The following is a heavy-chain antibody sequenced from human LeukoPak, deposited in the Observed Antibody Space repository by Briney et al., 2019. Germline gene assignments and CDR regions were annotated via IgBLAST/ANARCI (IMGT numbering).Heavy chain of an antibody. CDR2: ISYDGSNK. CDR1: GFTFSSYA. J-gene: IGHJ5*02. Sequence: PGGSRRLSCAASGFTFSSYAMHWVRQAPGKGLEWVAVISYDGSNKYYADSVKGRFTISRDNSKNTLYLQMNSLRAEDTAVYYCARDRRYNWNYKTDWFDPWGQGTLVTVSS. CDR3: ARDRRYNWNYKTDWFDP. D-gene: IGHD1-7*01. V-gene: IGHV3-30-3*01.